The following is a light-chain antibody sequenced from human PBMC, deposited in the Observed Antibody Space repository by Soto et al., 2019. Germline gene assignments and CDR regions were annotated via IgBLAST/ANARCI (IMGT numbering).Light chain of an antibody. Sequence: IVLPQSPGPLSLSPGERATLSCRASPGVSSSYLAWYQQRRGLAPRLLIYGATSRATGIPDRFSGSGSGTDFTLTISRLEPEDFAVYYCHQYGSSPATFGQGTKVEIK. CDR1: PGVSSSY. V-gene: IGKV3-20*01. CDR3: HQYGSSPAT. CDR2: GAT. J-gene: IGKJ1*01.